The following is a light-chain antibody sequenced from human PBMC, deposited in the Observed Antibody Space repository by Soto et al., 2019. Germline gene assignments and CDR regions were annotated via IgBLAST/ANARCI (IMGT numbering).Light chain of an antibody. CDR2: EVS. V-gene: IGLV2-23*02. Sequence: QSALTQPASVSGSPGQSITISCTGTSSDVGSYNLVSWYQQHPGKAPKLMIYEVSKRPSGVSNRFSGSKSGNTASLTISGLQAEDEAEYYCCSYAVSSPHVVFGGGTKVTVL. J-gene: IGLJ2*01. CDR1: SSDVGSYNL. CDR3: CSYAVSSPHVV.